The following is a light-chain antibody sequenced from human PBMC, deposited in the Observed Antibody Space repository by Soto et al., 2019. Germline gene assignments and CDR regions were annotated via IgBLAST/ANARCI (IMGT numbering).Light chain of an antibody. J-gene: IGLJ1*01. CDR2: EVI. CDR3: SSYAGSKNYV. CDR1: SSDVGGYNY. Sequence: QSVLTQPPSASGSPGQSVTISCTGTSSDVGGYNYVSWYQQHPGKAPKLMIYEVIKRPSGVPDRFSGSKSGNTASLTVSGLQTEDEADYYCSSYAGSKNYVFGTGTKVTVL. V-gene: IGLV2-8*01.